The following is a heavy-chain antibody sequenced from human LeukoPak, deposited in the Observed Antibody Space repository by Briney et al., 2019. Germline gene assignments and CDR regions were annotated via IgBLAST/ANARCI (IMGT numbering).Heavy chain of an antibody. CDR1: GGSFSGYY. CDR3: AEYYYDSSGYAT. Sequence: ASETLSLTCAVYGGSFSGYYWSWIRQPPGEGLEWIGEINHSGSTNYNPSLKSRVTISVDTSKNQFSLKLSSVTAADTAVYYCAEYYYDSSGYATWGQGTMVTVSS. V-gene: IGHV4-34*01. CDR2: INHSGST. J-gene: IGHJ3*01. D-gene: IGHD3-22*01.